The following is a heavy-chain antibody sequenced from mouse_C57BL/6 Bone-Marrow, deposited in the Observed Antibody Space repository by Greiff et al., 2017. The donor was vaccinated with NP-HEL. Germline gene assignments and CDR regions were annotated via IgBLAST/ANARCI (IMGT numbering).Heavy chain of an antibody. CDR2: LYPGSGST. CDR1: GYTFTSYW. Sequence: QVQLQQPGAELVKPGASVKMSCKASGYTFTSYWITWVKQRPGQGLEWIGDLYPGSGSTNYNEKFKSKATLTVDTSSSTAYMQLSSLTSEDSAVYYCARIYDGYYSIDYWGQGTTLTVSS. J-gene: IGHJ2*01. CDR3: ARIYDGYYSIDY. V-gene: IGHV1-55*01. D-gene: IGHD2-3*01.